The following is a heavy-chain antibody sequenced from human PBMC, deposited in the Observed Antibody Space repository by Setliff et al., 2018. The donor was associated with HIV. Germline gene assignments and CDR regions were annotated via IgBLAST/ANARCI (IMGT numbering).Heavy chain of an antibody. CDR3: AREVWSEDDN. CDR1: GFTFSSRG. Sequence: PGGSLRLSCAASGFTFSSRGMTWVRQAPGKGLEWVANIKQEGSENYFVDSVKGRFTISRDNTRSSLFLHMNSLRAEDAAVYYCAREVWSEDDNWGQGTLVTVSS. J-gene: IGHJ4*02. V-gene: IGHV3-7*03. D-gene: IGHD3-10*01. CDR2: IKQEGSEN.